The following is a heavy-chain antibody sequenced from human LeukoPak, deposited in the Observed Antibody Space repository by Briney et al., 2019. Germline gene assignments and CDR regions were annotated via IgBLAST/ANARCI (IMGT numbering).Heavy chain of an antibody. CDR1: GGSISSSMYH. Sequence: PSETLSLTCTVSGGSISSSMYHWGWIRQPPGKGLEGLGSVSYSGTTYCNPYLKSRVTISVDTSKTQFSLKLSSGTAADTPRYYCARGDSSGYGQAFDIWGQGTMVTVSS. J-gene: IGHJ3*02. CDR2: VSYSGTT. CDR3: ARGDSSGYGQAFDI. V-gene: IGHV4-39*01. D-gene: IGHD3-22*01.